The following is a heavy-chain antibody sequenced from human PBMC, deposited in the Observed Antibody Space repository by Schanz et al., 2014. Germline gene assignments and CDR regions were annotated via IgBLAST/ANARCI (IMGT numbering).Heavy chain of an antibody. J-gene: IGHJ4*02. Sequence: VQLVESGGGVVQPGRSLRLSCAASGFTFSSYAMHWVRQAPGKGLEWVSTIGYLGDTYYPDSVKGRFTVSRDSGQNSLYLQMNSLRAGDTAVYYCARPRFDYGEVDYWGQGTLVTVSS. CDR2: IGYLGDT. V-gene: IGHV3-13*01. CDR3: ARPRFDYGEVDY. CDR1: GFTFSSYA. D-gene: IGHD4-17*01.